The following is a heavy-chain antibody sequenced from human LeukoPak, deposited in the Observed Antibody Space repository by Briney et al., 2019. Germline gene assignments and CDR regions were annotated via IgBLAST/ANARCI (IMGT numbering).Heavy chain of an antibody. CDR2: VNPNSGGT. V-gene: IGHV1-2*02. CDR1: GYTFTDYY. CDR3: ARGIAAPGGRWFDP. Sequence: ASVKVSCKTSGYTFTDYYIHWVRQAPGQGLEWMGWVNPNSGGTNYAQQFQGRVTMTRDTSISTAYMELTNLRSDDTAVYYCARGIAAPGGRWFDPWGQGTLVTVSS. D-gene: IGHD6-13*01. J-gene: IGHJ5*02.